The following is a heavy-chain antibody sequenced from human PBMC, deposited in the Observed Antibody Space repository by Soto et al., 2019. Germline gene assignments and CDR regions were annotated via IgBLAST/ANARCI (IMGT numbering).Heavy chain of an antibody. J-gene: IGHJ6*02. CDR2: IYYSGST. V-gene: IGHV4-59*01. CDR3: AREGRTGGPYYYYYGMDV. CDR1: GGSISSYD. Sequence: PSETLSLTCTVSGGSISSYDLSWIRQPPGKGLEWIGYIYYSGSTNYNPSLKSRVTISVDTSKNQFSLKLSSVTAADTAVYYCAREGRTGGPYYYYYGMDVWGQGTTVTVCS.